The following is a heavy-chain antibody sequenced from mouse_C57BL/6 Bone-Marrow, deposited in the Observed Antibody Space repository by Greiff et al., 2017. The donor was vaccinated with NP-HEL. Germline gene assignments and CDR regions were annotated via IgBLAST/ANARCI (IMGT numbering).Heavy chain of an antibody. CDR1: GYTFTSYG. V-gene: IGHV1-81*01. Sequence: VQGVESGAELARPGASVKLSCKASGYTFTSYGISWVKQRTGQGLEWIGEIYPRSGNTYYNEKFKGKATLTADKSSSTAYMELRSLTSEDSAVYFCARELRLLAYWGQGTLVTVSA. CDR2: IYPRSGNT. D-gene: IGHD3-2*02. J-gene: IGHJ3*01. CDR3: ARELRLLAY.